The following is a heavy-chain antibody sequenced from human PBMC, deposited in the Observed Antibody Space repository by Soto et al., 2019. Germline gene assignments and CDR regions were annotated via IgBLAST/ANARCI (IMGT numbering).Heavy chain of an antibody. D-gene: IGHD6-13*01. CDR1: GFAFGIYW. CDR3: AISSPIQRCGY. CDR2: INQDGSEK. V-gene: IGHV3-7*02. J-gene: IGHJ4*02. Sequence: GGSLRLSCAASGFAFGIYWISWVRQAPGKGLEWVANINQDGSEKYYVDSVKGRFTISRDNAKNSLFLQMNSLRAEDTALYYCAISSPIQRCGYWGQGTLVTVSS.